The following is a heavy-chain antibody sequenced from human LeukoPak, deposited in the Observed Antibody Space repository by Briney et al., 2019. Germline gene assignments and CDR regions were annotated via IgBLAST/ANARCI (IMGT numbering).Heavy chain of an antibody. V-gene: IGHV3-23*01. J-gene: IGHJ3*01. CDR1: GFTFSIYA. CDR3: AKLYGDYKHAFPL. CDR2: ITAGGTTT. D-gene: IGHD4-17*01. Sequence: GGSLRLSCAASGFTFSIYAMSWVRQSPGKGLEWVSSITAGGTTTYYEDSVKGRFTISRDNSKSTLYLQMNSLSAEDTALYYCAKLYGDYKHAFPLWGQGTMVSVSS.